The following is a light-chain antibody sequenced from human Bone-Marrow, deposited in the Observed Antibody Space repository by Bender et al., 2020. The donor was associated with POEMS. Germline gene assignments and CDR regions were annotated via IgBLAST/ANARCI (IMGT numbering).Light chain of an antibody. V-gene: IGLV1-40*01. J-gene: IGLJ2*01. Sequence: QSVLTQPPSVSGAPGQRVTISCTGSSSNTGSGYDINWYQHLPGTAPRVLIYGNSNRPSGVPDRFSGSKSGTSASLAITGLQAEDEAGYYCQSYDSSLSGSVFGGGTRLTVL. CDR2: GNS. CDR1: SSNTGSGYD. CDR3: QSYDSSLSGSV.